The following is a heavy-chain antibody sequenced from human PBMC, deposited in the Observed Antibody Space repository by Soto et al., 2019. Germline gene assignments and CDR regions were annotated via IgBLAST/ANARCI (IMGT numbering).Heavy chain of an antibody. Sequence: SETLSLTCAVYGGSFSGYYWSWIRQPPGKGLEWIGEINHSGSTNYNPSLTSRVTISVDTSKNQFSLRLTSVTAADIAVYYCARHFGSWVREIDFWGRGTLVTVSS. CDR3: ARHFGSWVREIDF. D-gene: IGHD3-16*01. J-gene: IGHJ4*02. CDR1: GGSFSGYY. V-gene: IGHV4-34*01. CDR2: INHSGST.